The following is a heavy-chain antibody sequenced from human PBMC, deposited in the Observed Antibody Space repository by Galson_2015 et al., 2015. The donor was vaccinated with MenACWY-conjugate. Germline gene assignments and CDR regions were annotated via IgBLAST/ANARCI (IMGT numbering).Heavy chain of an antibody. Sequence: SLRLSCAASGFTFGDYAMSWVRQAPGKGLEWVSGITANGGRTYYADSVKGRFTISRDISENTLSLQMNRLTAEDTAVYYSAKSRPYKYFVSKSSASYCYEVDVWSRWTTVSVSS. CDR2: ITANGGRT. CDR1: GFTFGDYA. J-gene: IGHJ6*02. D-gene: IGHD2-2*01. CDR3: AKSRPYKYFVSKSSASYCYEVDV. V-gene: IGHV3-23*01.